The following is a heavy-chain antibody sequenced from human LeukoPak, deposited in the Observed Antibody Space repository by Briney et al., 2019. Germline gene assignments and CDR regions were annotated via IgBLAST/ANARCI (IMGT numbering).Heavy chain of an antibody. V-gene: IGHV3-7*04. CDR1: RFTFSNYW. CDR3: AREERESGGWDV. D-gene: IGHD1-1*01. CDR2: IKQDGSEK. Sequence: GGSLRLSCAASRFTFSNYWMSWVRQAPGKGLEWVANIKQDGSEKNYVGSVKGRFTISRDNAKNSLYLQMNSLRVVDTAVYYCAREERESGGWDVWGQGTTVTVSS. J-gene: IGHJ6*02.